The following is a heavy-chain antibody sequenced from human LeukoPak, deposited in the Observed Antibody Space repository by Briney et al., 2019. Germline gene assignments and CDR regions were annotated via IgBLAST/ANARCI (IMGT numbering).Heavy chain of an antibody. V-gene: IGHV4-31*03. CDR3: ARNTIAAGVWFDP. D-gene: IGHD6-13*01. CDR1: GGSISSGGYY. CDR2: IYYSGST. J-gene: IGHJ5*02. Sequence: SETLSLTCTVSGGSISSGGYYWSWIRQHPGKGLEWIGYIYYSGSTYYNPSLKSRVTISVDTSKNQFSLKLSSATAADTAVYYCARNTIAAGVWFDPWGQGTLVTVSS.